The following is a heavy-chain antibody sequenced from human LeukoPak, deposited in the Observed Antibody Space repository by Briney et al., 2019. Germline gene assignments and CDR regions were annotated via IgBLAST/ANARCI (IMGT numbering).Heavy chain of an antibody. CDR2: ISSSSGYI. CDR3: ASDHSITSGWFDGAFDI. CDR1: GFTFSSYS. Sequence: KPGGSLRLSCAASGFTFSSYSMNWVRQAPGQGVEWVSSISSSSGYIYYADSVKGRFTISRDNAKNSLYLQMHSLRAEDTAVYYCASDHSITSGWFDGAFDIWGQGTMVTVSS. J-gene: IGHJ3*02. D-gene: IGHD6-19*01. V-gene: IGHV3-21*01.